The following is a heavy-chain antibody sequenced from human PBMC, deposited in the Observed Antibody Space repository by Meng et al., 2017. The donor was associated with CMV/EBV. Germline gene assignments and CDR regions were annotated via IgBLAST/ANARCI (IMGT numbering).Heavy chain of an antibody. Sequence: SETLSLTCTVSGGSISSNNYYWGWIRQPPGKGLEWIATIYYNGNTYYSPSLKSRVTISLGTSKNQLSLKLNSVTAADTAVYYCATGLWFEEWGQGTLVTVSS. D-gene: IGHD3-10*01. V-gene: IGHV4-39*07. CDR3: ATGLWFEE. J-gene: IGHJ4*02. CDR1: GGSISSNNYY. CDR2: IYYNGNT.